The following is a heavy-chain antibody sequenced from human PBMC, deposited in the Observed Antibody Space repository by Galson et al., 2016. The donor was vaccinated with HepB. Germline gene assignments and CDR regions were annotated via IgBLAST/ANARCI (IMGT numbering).Heavy chain of an antibody. D-gene: IGHD7-27*01. J-gene: IGHJ4*02. CDR1: GSSFTTYW. CDR2: IDPRDSYT. CDR3: ARHVTGDLDY. V-gene: IGHV5-10-1*01. Sequence: QSGAEVKKPGKSLRISCKGSGSSFTTYWITWVRQMPGKGLEWMGRIDPRDSYTNYSPAFQGHVTISADESINTVHLQWRSLKASDTAMYYCARHVTGDLDYWGQGTLVTVSS.